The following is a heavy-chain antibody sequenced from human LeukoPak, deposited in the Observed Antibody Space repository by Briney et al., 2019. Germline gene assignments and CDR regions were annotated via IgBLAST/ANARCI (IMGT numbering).Heavy chain of an antibody. D-gene: IGHD6-19*01. Sequence: GGSLRLSCTASGFTFGDYAMSWVRQAPGKGLXXXGFIRGKAYGGTTEYAASVKGRFTISRDDSKSIAYLQMNSLKTEDTAVYYCTRTAVAGLDYWGQGTLVTVSS. V-gene: IGHV3-49*04. CDR2: IRGKAYGGTT. J-gene: IGHJ4*02. CDR3: TRTAVAGLDY. CDR1: GFTFGDYA.